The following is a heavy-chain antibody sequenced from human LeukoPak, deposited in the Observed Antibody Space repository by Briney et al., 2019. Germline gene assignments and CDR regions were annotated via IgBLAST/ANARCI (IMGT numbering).Heavy chain of an antibody. CDR2: ISYDGSNK. CDR3: ARDREIDYGVYYFDY. CDR1: GFTFSSYA. V-gene: IGHV3-30-3*01. D-gene: IGHD4-17*01. J-gene: IGHJ4*02. Sequence: GGSLRLSCAASGFTFSSYAMPWVRQAPGKGLEWVAVISYDGSNKYYADSVKGRFTISRDNSKNTLYLQMNSLRAEDTAVYYCARDREIDYGVYYFDYWGQGTLVTVSS.